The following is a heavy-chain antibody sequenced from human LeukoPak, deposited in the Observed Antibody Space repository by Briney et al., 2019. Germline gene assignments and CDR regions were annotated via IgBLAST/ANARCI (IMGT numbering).Heavy chain of an antibody. CDR2: ISAYNGYT. Sequence: ASVKVSCKTSGYTFTNYGVSWVRQAPGQGLEWMGWISAYNGYTNYAQKLQVRVTMTTDTSTSTAYMELRSLTSDDTAVYYCARPGRGYSYGGDAFDIWGQGTMVTVSS. D-gene: IGHD5-18*01. J-gene: IGHJ3*02. CDR3: ARPGRGYSYGGDAFDI. V-gene: IGHV1-18*01. CDR1: GYTFTNYG.